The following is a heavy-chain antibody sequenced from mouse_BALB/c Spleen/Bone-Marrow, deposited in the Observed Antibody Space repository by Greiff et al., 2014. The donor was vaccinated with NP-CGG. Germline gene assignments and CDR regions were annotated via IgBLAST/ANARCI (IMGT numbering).Heavy chain of an antibody. Sequence: EVKLMESGGGLVKPGGSLKLSCAASGFTFSSYTMSWVRQTPEKRLEWVATISSGGSYTYYPDSVKGRFTIPRDNAKNTLYLQMSSLKSEDTAMYYCTRDLYDGYYYYAMDYWGQGTSVTVSS. CDR2: ISSGGSYT. CDR3: TRDLYDGYYYYAMDY. CDR1: GFTFSSYT. D-gene: IGHD2-3*01. V-gene: IGHV5-6-4*01. J-gene: IGHJ4*01.